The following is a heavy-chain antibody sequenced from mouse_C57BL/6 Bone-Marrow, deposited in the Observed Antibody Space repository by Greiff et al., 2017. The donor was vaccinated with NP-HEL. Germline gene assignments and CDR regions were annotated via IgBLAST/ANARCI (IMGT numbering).Heavy chain of an antibody. V-gene: IGHV1-15*01. D-gene: IGHD2-5*01. J-gene: IGHJ4*01. CDR3: TRLRYSKDYYAMDY. Sequence: VKLMESGAELVRPGASVTLSCKASGYTFTDYEMHWVKQTPVHGLEWIGAIDPETGGTAYNQKFKGKAILTADKSSSTAYMELRSLTSEDSAVYYCTRLRYSKDYYAMDYWGQGTSVTVSS. CDR1: GYTFTDYE. CDR2: IDPETGGT.